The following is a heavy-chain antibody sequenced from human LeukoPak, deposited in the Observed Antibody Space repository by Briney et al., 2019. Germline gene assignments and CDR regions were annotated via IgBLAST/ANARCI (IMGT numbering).Heavy chain of an antibody. Sequence: SETLSLTCTVSGGSISSYYWSWIRQPAGKGLEWIGRIYTSGSTNYNPSLKSRVTMSVDTPKNQFSLKLSSVTAADTAVYYCASQYYYDSSGYYRPYYYYYMDVWGKGTTVTVSS. CDR1: GGSISSYY. J-gene: IGHJ6*03. CDR3: ASQYYYDSSGYYRPYYYYYMDV. CDR2: IYTSGST. V-gene: IGHV4-4*07. D-gene: IGHD3-22*01.